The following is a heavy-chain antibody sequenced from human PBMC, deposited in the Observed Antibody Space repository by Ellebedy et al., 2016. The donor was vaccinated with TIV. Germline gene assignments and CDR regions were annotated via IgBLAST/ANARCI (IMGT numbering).Heavy chain of an antibody. V-gene: IGHV3-48*01. CDR3: ARIFGANHFDY. D-gene: IGHD3-10*01. CDR1: GFTFSSYS. Sequence: PGGSLRLSCAASGFTFSSYSMNWVRQAPGKGLEWISYISGNGSIIYYADSVKGRFTISRDHAKNSLYLQLNSLRTEDTAVYYCARIFGANHFDYWGQGTLVTVSS. CDR2: ISGNGSII. J-gene: IGHJ4*02.